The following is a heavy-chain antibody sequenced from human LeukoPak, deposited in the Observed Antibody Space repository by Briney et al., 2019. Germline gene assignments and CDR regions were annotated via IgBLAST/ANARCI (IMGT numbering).Heavy chain of an antibody. J-gene: IGHJ4*02. D-gene: IGHD2-2*01. CDR2: IYYSGST. CDR3: AGYCSSTSCYPLD. CDR1: GGSINSSSYY. Sequence: SEILSLTCTVSGGSINSSSYYWGWIRQPPGKGLEWIGSIYYSGSTYYNPSLKSRVTISVDTSKNQFSLKLSSVTAADTAVYYCAGYCSSTSCYPLDWGQGTLVTVSS. V-gene: IGHV4-39*01.